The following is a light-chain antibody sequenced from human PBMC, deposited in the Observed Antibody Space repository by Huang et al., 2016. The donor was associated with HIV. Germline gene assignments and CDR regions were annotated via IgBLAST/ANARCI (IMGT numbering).Light chain of an antibody. CDR2: WAS. Sequence: DIVMTQSPDSLAVCLGERATIRCVSSQSVLSPSNNKNHLAWFKQKPRQPPKLRIYWASTRKAGVPDRIRGSGSATDFTRTIDNLQAEDVAVYFCQQYYSTPAFGQGTYVEV. CDR1: QSVLSPSNNKNH. CDR3: QQYYSTPA. J-gene: IGKJ1*01. V-gene: IGKV4-1*01.